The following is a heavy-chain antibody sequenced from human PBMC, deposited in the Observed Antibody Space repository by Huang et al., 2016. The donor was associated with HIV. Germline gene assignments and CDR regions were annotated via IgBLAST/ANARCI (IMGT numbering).Heavy chain of an antibody. V-gene: IGHV1-2*02. CDR1: GYTFTDSN. CDR2: INPTRGCT. D-gene: IGHD6-6*01. CDR3: ARDWSFGSSTSPAD. Sequence: QVQLVQSGAEVKNPGASVRVSCKASGYTFTDSNIHWVRQAPGQGLDWMGWINPTRGCTTYAPRFQARITMTRDTTISTLHIDLRRIQSDDTAVYFCARDWSFGSSTSPADWGQGTLVTVSS. J-gene: IGHJ4*02.